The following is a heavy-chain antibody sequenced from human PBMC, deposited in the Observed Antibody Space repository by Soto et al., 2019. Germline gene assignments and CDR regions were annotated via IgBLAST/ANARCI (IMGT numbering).Heavy chain of an antibody. V-gene: IGHV3-49*03. CDR1: GFTFGDYA. CDR3: TRDSGYDPYYYYGMDV. J-gene: IGHJ6*02. D-gene: IGHD5-12*01. CDR2: IRSKAYGGTT. Sequence: GGSLRLSCTASGFTFGDYAMSWFRQAPGKGLEWVGFIRSKAYGGTTEYAASVNGRFTISRDDSKSNAYLQMNNLKTEDTAVYYCTRDSGYDPYYYYGMDVWGQGTTVTVSS.